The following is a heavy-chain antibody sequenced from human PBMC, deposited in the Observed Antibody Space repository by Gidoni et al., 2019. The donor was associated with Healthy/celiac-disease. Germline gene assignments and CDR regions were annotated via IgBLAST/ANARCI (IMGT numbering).Heavy chain of an antibody. D-gene: IGHD6-6*01. CDR1: GCTFSSYA. CDR3: ATAPYSISSPYYDSGMDV. J-gene: IGHJ6*02. Sequence: QRLESGGGWVQRGGSLRLSGAASGCTFSSYAMGGVRQAPGKGLEWVSAISGRGGSTSYDDSVKGRFNISRDNSKNTMYLQMTSMSAYDTAVYYCATAPYSISSPYYDSGMDVWGQGTTVTVSS. V-gene: IGHV3-23*01. CDR2: ISGRGGST.